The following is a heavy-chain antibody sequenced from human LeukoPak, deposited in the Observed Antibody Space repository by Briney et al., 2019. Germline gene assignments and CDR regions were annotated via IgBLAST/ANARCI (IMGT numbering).Heavy chain of an antibody. V-gene: IGHV1-69*01. J-gene: IGHJ4*02. CDR2: IIPIFGTA. CDR3: ARARGATGDY. D-gene: IGHD1-26*01. CDR1: GGTFSSYA. Sequence: ASVKVSCKASGGTFSSYAISWGRQAPGQGLEWMGGIIPIFGTANYAQKFQGRVTITAHESTSTAYMELSRLRSEDTAVYYCARARGATGDYWGQGTLVTVSS.